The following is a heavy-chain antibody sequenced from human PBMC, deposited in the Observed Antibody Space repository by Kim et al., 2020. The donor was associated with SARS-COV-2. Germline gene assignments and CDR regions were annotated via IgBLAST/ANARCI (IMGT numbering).Heavy chain of an antibody. CDR2: IYYTGST. CDR1: GVSISRYF. J-gene: IGHJ4*01. V-gene: IGHV4-59*13. CDR3: ATYGGNSGFDN. Sequence: SETLSLTCSVSGVSISRYFWSWIRQPPGKGLEWIGYIYYTGSTNYNPSLKGRVTISLDTPKNQVSLSLNSVTAADTAVYYCATYGGNSGFDNWGHGTLVTVSS. D-gene: IGHD4-17*01.